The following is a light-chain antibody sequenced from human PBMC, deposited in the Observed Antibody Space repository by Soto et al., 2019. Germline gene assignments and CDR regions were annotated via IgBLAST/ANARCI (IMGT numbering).Light chain of an antibody. CDR2: EVS. CDR3: NSQRSSGTRV. V-gene: IGLV2-14*01. Sequence: QSVLTQPASVSGSPGQSINIPCTGTSSDVGGYKHVSWYQHHPGKAPKLMIYEVSNLPSGVFNRFSGSKSGYAASLTISGLRAEDEADYYCNSQRSSGTRVFGTGTKVTVL. CDR1: SSDVGGYKH. J-gene: IGLJ1*01.